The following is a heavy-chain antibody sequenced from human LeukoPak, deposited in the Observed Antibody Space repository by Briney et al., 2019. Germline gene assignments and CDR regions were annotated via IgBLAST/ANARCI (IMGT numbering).Heavy chain of an antibody. J-gene: IGHJ4*02. V-gene: IGHV1-69*04. CDR3: ARLYYYDSSGYYDRPAYFDY. Sequence: GASVKVSCKASGGTFSSYAISWVRQAPGQGLEWMGRIIPILGIANYAQKFQGRVTITADKSTSTAYMELSSLRSEDTAVYYCARLYYYDSSGYYDRPAYFDYWGQGTLVTVSS. CDR1: GGTFSSYA. CDR2: IIPILGIA. D-gene: IGHD3-22*01.